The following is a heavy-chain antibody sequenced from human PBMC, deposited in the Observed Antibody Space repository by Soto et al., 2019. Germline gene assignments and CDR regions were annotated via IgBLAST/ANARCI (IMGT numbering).Heavy chain of an antibody. Sequence: QVQLQESGPGLVKPSETLSLTYTVSGGSISYYYWNWIRQPAGKGLEWIGRIYTSGSTNYNPSLKSRVTMSVDTSKNQFSLKLSSVTAADTAVYYCARSMAATGDWFDPWGQGTLVTVSS. V-gene: IGHV4-4*07. D-gene: IGHD6-13*01. CDR3: ARSMAATGDWFDP. CDR1: GGSISYYY. J-gene: IGHJ5*02. CDR2: IYTSGST.